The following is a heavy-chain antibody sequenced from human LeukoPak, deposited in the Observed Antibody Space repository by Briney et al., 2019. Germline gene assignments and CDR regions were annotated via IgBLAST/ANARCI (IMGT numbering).Heavy chain of an antibody. J-gene: IGHJ4*02. V-gene: IGHV4-34*01. CDR2: INHSGST. CDR3: ARGLKAGLFDY. CDR1: GESFSGYY. Sequence: SETLSLTCAVYGESFSGYYWSWIRQPPGKGLEWIGEINHSGSTNYNPSLKSRVTISVDTSKNQFSLKLSSVTAADTAVYYCARGLKAGLFDYWGQGTLVTVSS.